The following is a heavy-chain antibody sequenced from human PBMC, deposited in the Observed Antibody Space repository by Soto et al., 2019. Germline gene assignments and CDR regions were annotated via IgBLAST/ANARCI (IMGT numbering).Heavy chain of an antibody. D-gene: IGHD4-17*01. V-gene: IGHV1-69-2*01. CDR3: AFATSGNYGGFDF. CDR2: VDPEGSGT. CDR1: GYTFSDYF. Sequence: EVQLVQSGAEVKKPGATMKISCKASGYTFSDYFMHWIQQAPGKGLEWMGLVDPEGSGTIYSEKFQGRLTLSADTSTHTAYMELSNLGSEDTAVYYCAFATSGNYGGFDFWGLGTLVTVSS. J-gene: IGHJ3*01.